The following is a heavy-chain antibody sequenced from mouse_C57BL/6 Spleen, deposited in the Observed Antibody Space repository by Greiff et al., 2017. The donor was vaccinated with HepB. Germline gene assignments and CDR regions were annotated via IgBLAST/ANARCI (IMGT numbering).Heavy chain of an antibody. CDR1: GYAFSSSW. CDR2: IYPGDGDT. CDR3: ARSNDGYYGY. D-gene: IGHD2-3*01. V-gene: IGHV1-82*01. J-gene: IGHJ2*01. Sequence: VKLQQSGPELVKPGASVKISCKASGYAFSSSWMNWVKQRPGKGLEWIGRIYPGDGDTNYNGKFKGKATLTADKSSSTAYMQLSSLTSEDSAVYFCARSNDGYYGYWGQGTTLTVSS.